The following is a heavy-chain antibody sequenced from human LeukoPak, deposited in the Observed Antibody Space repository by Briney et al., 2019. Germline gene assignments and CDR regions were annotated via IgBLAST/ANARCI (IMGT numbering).Heavy chain of an antibody. CDR3: AREFDILTGYPLIEAFDI. CDR2: ISSSSSHI. J-gene: IGHJ3*02. V-gene: IGHV3-21*06. Sequence: GSLRLSCAASGFTFSSYTMNWVRQAPGKGLEWVSSISSSSSHIYYADSVKGRFTISRDNARNSLYLQMNSLRAEDTAVYYCAREFDILTGYPLIEAFDIWGQGTMVTVSS. D-gene: IGHD3-9*01. CDR1: GFTFSSYT.